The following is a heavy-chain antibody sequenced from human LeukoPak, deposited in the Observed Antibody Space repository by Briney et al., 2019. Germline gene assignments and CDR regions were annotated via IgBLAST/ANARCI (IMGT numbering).Heavy chain of an antibody. Sequence: SETLSLTCAAYGGSFSGYYWSWIRQPPGKGLEWIGVINHSGSTNYNPSLQSRVTISVDTSKNQFSLKLSSVTAADTAVYYCARRRGIAARPGYFDYWGQGTLVTVSS. CDR1: GGSFSGYY. D-gene: IGHD6-6*01. V-gene: IGHV4-34*01. J-gene: IGHJ4*02. CDR3: ARRRGIAARPGYFDY. CDR2: INHSGST.